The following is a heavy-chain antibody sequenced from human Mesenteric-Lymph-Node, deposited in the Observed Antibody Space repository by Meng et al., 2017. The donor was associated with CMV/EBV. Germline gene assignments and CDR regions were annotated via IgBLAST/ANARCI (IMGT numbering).Heavy chain of an antibody. CDR1: GYTFIGYY. Sequence: ASVKVSCKASGYTFIGYYMHWVRQAPGQGLEWMGWINPKSGGTNYAQKFQGRVTMTRDTSVTTASMDLSGLRSDDTAVYFCARGDFSSAWYGWYFAYWGQGTLLTVSS. V-gene: IGHV1-2*02. CDR2: INPKSGGT. J-gene: IGHJ4*02. D-gene: IGHD6-19*01. CDR3: ARGDFSSAWYGWYFAY.